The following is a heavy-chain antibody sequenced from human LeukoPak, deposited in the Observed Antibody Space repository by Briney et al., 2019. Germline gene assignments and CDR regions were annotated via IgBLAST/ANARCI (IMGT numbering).Heavy chain of an antibody. J-gene: IGHJ5*02. CDR1: GFTFSSYS. Sequence: PGGSLRLSCAASGFTFSSYSMNWVRQAPGKGLEWVAFIRYDGSNKYYADSVKGRFTISRDNSKNTLYLQMNSLRAEDTAVYYCARGASNNWNHWGQGTLVTVSS. CDR2: IRYDGSNK. D-gene: IGHD1-20*01. CDR3: ARGASNNWNH. V-gene: IGHV3-30*02.